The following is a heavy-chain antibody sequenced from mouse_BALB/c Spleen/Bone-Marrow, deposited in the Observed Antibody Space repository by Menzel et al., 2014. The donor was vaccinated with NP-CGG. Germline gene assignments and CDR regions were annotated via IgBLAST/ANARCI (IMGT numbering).Heavy chain of an antibody. CDR1: GFTFSSFG. CDR3: ARGGKGYAMDY. V-gene: IGHV5-17*02. Sequence: EVQVVESGGGLVQPGGSRKLSCAASGFTFSSFGMHWVRQAPEKGLEWVAYISSGSSTIYYADTVKGRFTIPRDNPKNTLFLQTTSLRSEDTAMYYCARGGKGYAMDYWGQGTSVTVSS. D-gene: IGHD1-1*02. CDR2: ISSGSSTI. J-gene: IGHJ4*01.